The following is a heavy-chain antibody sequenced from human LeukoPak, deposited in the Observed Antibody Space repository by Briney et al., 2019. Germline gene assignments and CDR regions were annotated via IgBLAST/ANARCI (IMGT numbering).Heavy chain of an antibody. Sequence: GGSLRLSCTASGFTFSNYALTWVRQAPGKGLEWVSSIGGSGVDTRYADSVRGRFTISRDNSRNTLYLTMDSLRAEDTAVYFCGRDPNGNYMGALDFWGKGTMVTVSS. J-gene: IGHJ3*01. D-gene: IGHD4-17*01. CDR3: GRDPNGNYMGALDF. CDR1: GFTFSNYA. CDR2: IGGSGVDT. V-gene: IGHV3-23*01.